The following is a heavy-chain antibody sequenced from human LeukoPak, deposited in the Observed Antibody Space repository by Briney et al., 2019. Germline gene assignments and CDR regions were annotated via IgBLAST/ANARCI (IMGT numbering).Heavy chain of an antibody. CDR1: GFTFTNNY. CDR2: IYSGGKT. CDR3: ARDQMIGTFDI. J-gene: IGHJ3*02. V-gene: IGHV3-66*01. Sequence: GGSLRLSCAASGFTFTNNYMSWVRQAPGKGLEWVSVIYSGGKTYYADSVQGRFTISRDNSKNTLYLQMNSLRAEDTAVYYYARDQMIGTFDIWGQGTMVTVSS. D-gene: IGHD3-16*01.